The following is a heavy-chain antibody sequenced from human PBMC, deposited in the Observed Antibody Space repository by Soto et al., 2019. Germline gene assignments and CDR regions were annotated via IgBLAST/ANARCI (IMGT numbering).Heavy chain of an antibody. Sequence: PGGSLRLSCAASGFTFSSYAMHWVRQAPGKGLEYVSAISSNGGSTYYANSVKGRFTISRDNSKNTLYLQMGSLRAEDMAVYYCARCAAATVTTSPFDYWGQGTLVTVSS. V-gene: IGHV3-64*01. CDR3: ARCAAATVTTSPFDY. D-gene: IGHD4-17*01. CDR1: GFTFSSYA. J-gene: IGHJ4*02. CDR2: ISSNGGST.